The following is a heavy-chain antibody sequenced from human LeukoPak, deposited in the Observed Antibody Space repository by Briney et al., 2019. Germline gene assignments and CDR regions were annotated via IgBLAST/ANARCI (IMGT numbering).Heavy chain of an antibody. Sequence: SETLSLTCTVSGGSISSYYWSWIRQPPGKGLEWIGYIYYSGSTNYNPSLKSRVTISVDTSKNQFSLKLSSVTAADTAIYYCANSDSSGYYVDYWGQGTLVTVSS. V-gene: IGHV4-59*12. CDR3: ANSDSSGYYVDY. CDR2: IYYSGST. D-gene: IGHD3-22*01. J-gene: IGHJ4*02. CDR1: GGSISSYY.